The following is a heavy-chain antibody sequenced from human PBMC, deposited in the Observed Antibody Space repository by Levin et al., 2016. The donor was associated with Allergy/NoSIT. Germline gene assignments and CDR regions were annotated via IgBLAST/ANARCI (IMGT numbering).Heavy chain of an antibody. D-gene: IGHD1-26*01. CDR3: ARLGATGYFDY. CDR1: GGSISSYY. J-gene: IGHJ4*02. V-gene: IGHV4-59*08. CDR2: SYYSGSS. Sequence: SETLSLTCTVSGGSISSYYWSWIRQPPGKGLEWIGFSYYSGSSNYNPSLKSRVTISVDTSKNQFSLKLSSVTAADTAVYYCARLGATGYFDYWGQGTLVTVSS.